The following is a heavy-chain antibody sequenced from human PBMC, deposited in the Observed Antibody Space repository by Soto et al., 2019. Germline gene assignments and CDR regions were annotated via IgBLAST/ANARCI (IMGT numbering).Heavy chain of an antibody. CDR3: AREDDGGDRDYYGLDV. D-gene: IGHD2-21*02. J-gene: IGHJ6*02. CDR2: IHYSGSV. CDR1: GGSISSEYYH. Sequence: TSETLSLTCTVSGGSISSEYYHWTWIRQAPGKGLERIGYIHYSGSVHYNPSLQNRLTMSVDTSKNLFSLKLSSVTAADTAVYFCAREDDGGDRDYYGLDVWGQGTTVTVSS. V-gene: IGHV4-30-4*01.